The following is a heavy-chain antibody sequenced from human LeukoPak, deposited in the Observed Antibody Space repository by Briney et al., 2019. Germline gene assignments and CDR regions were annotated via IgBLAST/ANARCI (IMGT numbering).Heavy chain of an antibody. CDR3: ARVASPYYDFWSGYYSSGFYGMDV. D-gene: IGHD3-3*01. CDR2: IYYSGST. CDR1: GGSISSGDYY. Sequence: NPSETLSLTCTVSGGSISSGDYYWSWIRQPPGKGREWIGYIYYSGSTYYNPSLKSRVTISVDTSKNQFSLKLSSVTAADTAVYYCARVASPYYDFWSGYYSSGFYGMDVWGQGTTVTVSS. J-gene: IGHJ6*02. V-gene: IGHV4-30-4*01.